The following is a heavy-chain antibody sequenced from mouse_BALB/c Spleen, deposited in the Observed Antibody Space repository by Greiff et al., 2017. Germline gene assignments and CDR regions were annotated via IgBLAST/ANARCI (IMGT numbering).Heavy chain of an antibody. CDR1: GYSITSGSY. CDR2: ISYDGSN. D-gene: IGHD2-1*01. J-gene: IGHJ4*01. Sequence: EVQLQQSGPGLVKPSQSLSLTCSVTGYSITSGSYWNWIRQFPGNKLEWMGYISYDGSNNYNPSLKNRISITRDTSKNQFFLKLNSVTTEDTATDYCAREAYGNYAMDDWGQGTSVTVSS. CDR3: AREAYGNYAMDD. V-gene: IGHV3-6*02.